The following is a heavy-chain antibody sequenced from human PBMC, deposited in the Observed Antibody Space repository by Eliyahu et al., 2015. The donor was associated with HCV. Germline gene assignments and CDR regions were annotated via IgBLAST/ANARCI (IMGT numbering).Heavy chain of an antibody. CDR2: IIPIFGTP. J-gene: IGHJ5*02. V-gene: IGHV1-69*01. CDR3: ASQDANWFDP. CDR1: GSTFSTYA. Sequence: QVQLVQSGAEVKKPGSSVKVSCKASGSTFSTYAXSWVRQAPGQGLEWMGGIIPIFGTPNYAQKFQGRVTISADESTSTAYMELSSLRSEDTAMYYCASQDANWFDPWGQGTLVTVSS.